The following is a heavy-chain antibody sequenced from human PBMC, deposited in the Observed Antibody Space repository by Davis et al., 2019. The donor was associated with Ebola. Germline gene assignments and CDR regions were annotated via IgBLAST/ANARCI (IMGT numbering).Heavy chain of an antibody. D-gene: IGHD1-26*01. CDR3: ARPKPSYSGSYWYYYGMDV. CDR1: GFTFSSYA. CDR2: IYSGGST. J-gene: IGHJ6*02. Sequence: GESLKISCAASGFTFSSYAMSWVRQAPGKGLEWVSVIYSGGSTYYADSVKGRFTISRDNSKNTLYLQMNSLRAEDTAVYYCARPKPSYSGSYWYYYGMDVWGQGTTVTVSS. V-gene: IGHV3-53*01.